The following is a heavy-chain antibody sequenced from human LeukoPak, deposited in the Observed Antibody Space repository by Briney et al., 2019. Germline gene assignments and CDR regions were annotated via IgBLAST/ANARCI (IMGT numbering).Heavy chain of an antibody. D-gene: IGHD6-6*01. V-gene: IGHV4-59*01. CDR2: IYYSGST. Sequence: SETLSLTCTVSGGSISSYYWSWIRQPPGKGLEWIGYIYYSGSTNYNPSLKSRVTISVDTSKNQFSLKLSSVTAADTAVYYCARTSSYLEYSSSSASFYYYYYMDVWGKGTTVTISS. CDR3: ARTSSYLEYSSSSASFYYYYYMDV. J-gene: IGHJ6*03. CDR1: GGSISSYY.